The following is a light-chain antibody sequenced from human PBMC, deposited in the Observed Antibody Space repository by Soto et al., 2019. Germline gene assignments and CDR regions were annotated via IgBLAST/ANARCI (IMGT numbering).Light chain of an antibody. Sequence: SYELTQPPSVSVAPGQTATIPCEGDNIETKSVHWYQQKPGQAPVLVVYEVVQRPSGVPDRFSGSKSGNTASLTVSGLQAADEADYFCKSYAGSNTYVFGSGTKVTVL. CDR3: KSYAGSNTYV. CDR2: EVV. J-gene: IGLJ1*01. CDR1: NIETKS. V-gene: IGLV3-21*02.